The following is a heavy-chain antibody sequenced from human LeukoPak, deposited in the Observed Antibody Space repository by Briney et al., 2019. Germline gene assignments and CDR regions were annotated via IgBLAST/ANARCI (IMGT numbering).Heavy chain of an antibody. V-gene: IGHV3-23*01. D-gene: IGHD3-9*01. CDR3: ASEGSGILTGYY. J-gene: IGHJ4*02. CDR2: ISGSGGST. CDR1: GFTFSSYA. Sequence: GGSLRLSCAASGFTFSSYAMSWVRQAPGKGLEWVSAISGSGGSTYADSVKGRFTISRDNSKNTLYLQMNSLRAEDTAVYYCASEGSGILTGYYWGQGTLVTVSS.